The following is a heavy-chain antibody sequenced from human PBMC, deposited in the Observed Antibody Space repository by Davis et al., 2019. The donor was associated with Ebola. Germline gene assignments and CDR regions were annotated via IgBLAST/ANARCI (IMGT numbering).Heavy chain of an antibody. V-gene: IGHV4-34*01. CDR3: ARGRTVDTAMVTGFYYGMDV. CDR2: INHSGST. J-gene: IGHJ6*02. Sequence: SETLSLTCAVYGGSFSGYYWSWIRQPPGKGLEWIGEINHSGSTNYNPSLKSRVTISVDTSKNQFSLKLSFVTAADTAVYYCARGRTVDTAMVTGFYYGMDVWGQGTTVTVSS. D-gene: IGHD5-18*01. CDR1: GGSFSGYY.